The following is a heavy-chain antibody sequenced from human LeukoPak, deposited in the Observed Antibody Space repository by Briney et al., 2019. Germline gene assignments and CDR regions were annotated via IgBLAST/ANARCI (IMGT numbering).Heavy chain of an antibody. CDR2: MNPNSGNT. V-gene: IGHV1-8*01. Sequence: ASVKVSCKASGYTFTSYDINWVRQATGQGLEWMGWMNPNSGNTGYAQKFQGRVTMTRDTSISTAYMELSSLKSEDTAVYYCAIIVATGAFPFDYWGQGTLVTVSS. CDR3: AIIVATGAFPFDY. J-gene: IGHJ4*02. CDR1: GYTFTSYD. D-gene: IGHD5-12*01.